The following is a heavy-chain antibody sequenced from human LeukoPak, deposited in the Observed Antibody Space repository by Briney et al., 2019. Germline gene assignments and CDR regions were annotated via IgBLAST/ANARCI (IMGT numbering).Heavy chain of an antibody. D-gene: IGHD1-1*01. V-gene: IGHV3-21*01. Sequence: GGSLRLSCVASGFTFSAYTMNWVRQAPGKGLEWVSFISSSSTYIYYADSLKGRFTISRDNAKNSLYLQMNSLRAEDTAVYYCARDDPRRGTSGDYWGQGTLVTVSS. CDR3: ARDDPRRGTSGDY. CDR2: ISSSSTYI. CDR1: GFTFSAYT. J-gene: IGHJ4*02.